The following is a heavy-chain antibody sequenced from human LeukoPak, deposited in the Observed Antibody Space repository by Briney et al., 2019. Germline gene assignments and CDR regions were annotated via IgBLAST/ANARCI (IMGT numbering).Heavy chain of an antibody. D-gene: IGHD3-22*01. J-gene: IGHJ4*02. CDR1: GFTFSSYG. CDR2: IWYDGSNK. V-gene: IGHV3-33*01. CDR3: ARDLTSSGSYDF. Sequence: PGGSLRLSCAASGFTFSSYGIHWVRLAPGKGLEWVAVIWYDGSNKYYADSVKGRFTISRDNSKNTLYLQMNSLRAEDTAVYYCARDLTSSGSYDFWGQGTLVTVSS.